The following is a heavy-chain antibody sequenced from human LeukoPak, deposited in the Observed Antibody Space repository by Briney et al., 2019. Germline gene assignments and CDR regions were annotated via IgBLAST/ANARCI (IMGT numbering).Heavy chain of an antibody. D-gene: IGHD3-22*01. Sequence: SETLSLTCTVSGGSISTSNYYWGWIRQPPGKGLEWIGSIYHSGSTYYNPSLKSRVTISVDTSKNQFSLKLSSVTAADTAVYYCAGDLKYYYDSSGYYFNPADYWGQGTLVTVSS. CDR2: IYHSGST. V-gene: IGHV4-39*07. J-gene: IGHJ4*02. CDR1: GGSISTSNYY. CDR3: AGDLKYYYDSSGYYFNPADY.